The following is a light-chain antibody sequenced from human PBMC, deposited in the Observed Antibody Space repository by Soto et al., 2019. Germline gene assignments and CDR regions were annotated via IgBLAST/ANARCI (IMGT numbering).Light chain of an antibody. Sequence: QSVLTQPPSVSGAPGQRVTISCTGSSSNIWAGYDVHWYQQRPGTAPKLLIYGNSNRPSGVPDRFSGSKSGTSASLAITGLRAEDEADYYCQSYDSSLSGWVFRGGTKLTVL. V-gene: IGLV1-40*01. CDR3: QSYDSSLSGWV. J-gene: IGLJ3*02. CDR1: SSNIWAGYD. CDR2: GNS.